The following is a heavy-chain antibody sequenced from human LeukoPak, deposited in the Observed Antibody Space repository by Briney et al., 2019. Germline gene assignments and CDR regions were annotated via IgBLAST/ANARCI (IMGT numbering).Heavy chain of an antibody. CDR1: GDSVSNNSAA. D-gene: IGHD6-13*01. CDR3: ARDRYSSSRYPYYFDY. Sequence: SQTLSLTCAISGDSVSNNSAAWNWIRQSPSRGLEWLGRTYYRSKWYNDYAVSVKSRITINPDTSKNQFSLQLNSVTPEDTAVYYCARDRYSSSRYPYYFDYWGQGTLVTVSS. CDR2: TYYRSKWYN. J-gene: IGHJ4*02. V-gene: IGHV6-1*01.